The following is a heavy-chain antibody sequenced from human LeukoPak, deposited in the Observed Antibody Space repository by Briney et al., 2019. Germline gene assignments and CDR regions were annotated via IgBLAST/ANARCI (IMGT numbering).Heavy chain of an antibody. D-gene: IGHD2-2*02. CDR3: AREYPRAFDI. Sequence: SVEVSCKASGGTFITYTMIWVRQAPGQGLEWMGRIITTLGIANYAQKFQGRVTITADKSTSTAYMELSSLRSEDTAMYFCAREYPRAFDIWGQGTMVTVSS. V-gene: IGHV1-69*04. CDR1: GGTFITYT. CDR2: IITTLGIA. J-gene: IGHJ3*02.